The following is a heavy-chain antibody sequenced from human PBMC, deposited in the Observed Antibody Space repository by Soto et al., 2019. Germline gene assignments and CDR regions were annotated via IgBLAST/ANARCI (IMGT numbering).Heavy chain of an antibody. CDR2: IIPLFGTA. CDR1: GGTFSSFG. CDR3: ARDWSMDGYNSRSVDY. Sequence: QVQLVQSGAEVKKPGSSVKVSCKASGGTFSSFGFNWVRQSPGQGLEWMGGIIPLFGTANYAEKFQGRVTISADEGTSTASMELIGLRSEDTAIYYCARDWSMDGYNSRSVDYWGQGTLVTVS. V-gene: IGHV1-69*01. D-gene: IGHD5-12*01. J-gene: IGHJ4*02.